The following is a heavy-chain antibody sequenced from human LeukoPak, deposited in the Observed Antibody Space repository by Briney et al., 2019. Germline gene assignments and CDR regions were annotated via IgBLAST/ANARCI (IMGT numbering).Heavy chain of an antibody. CDR3: ARIGMRSARFDY. J-gene: IGHJ4*02. Sequence: PSEILSLTCTVSGGSISSGSYYWSWIRQPAGKGLEWIGRIYTSGSTNYNPSLKSRVTISVDTSKNQFSLKLSSVTAADTAVYYCARIGMRSARFDYWGQGTLVTVSS. CDR2: IYTSGST. D-gene: IGHD3-3*01. V-gene: IGHV4-61*02. CDR1: GGSISSGSYY.